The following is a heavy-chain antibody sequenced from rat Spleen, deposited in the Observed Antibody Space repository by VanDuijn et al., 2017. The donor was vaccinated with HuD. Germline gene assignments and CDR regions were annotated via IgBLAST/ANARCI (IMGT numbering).Heavy chain of an antibody. Sequence: EVQLVETGGGLVQPGKSLKLSCVASGFTFSRYWMYWVRQAPGKGLEWVSSNSSEGANTYYPDSVKGRITISRNNAENTVYLQMDSLRSEDTATYYCAVAGYGYWGQGVMVTVSS. D-gene: IGHD1-7*01. J-gene: IGHJ2*01. CDR1: GFTFSRYW. V-gene: IGHV5-58*01. CDR3: AVAGYGY. CDR2: NSSEGANT.